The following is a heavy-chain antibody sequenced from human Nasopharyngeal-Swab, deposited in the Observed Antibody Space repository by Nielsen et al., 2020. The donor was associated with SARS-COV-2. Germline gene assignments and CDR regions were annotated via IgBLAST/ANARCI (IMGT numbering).Heavy chain of an antibody. CDR1: GFTFSSYG. V-gene: IGHV3-30*03. Sequence: GESLKISCAASGFTFSSYGMHWVRQAPGKGLEWVAVISYDGSNKYYADSVKGRFTISRDNSKNTLYLQMNSLRAEDTAVYYCARESGSSFVFWGYGMDVWGQGTTVTVSS. D-gene: IGHD6-13*01. CDR3: ARESGSSFVFWGYGMDV. J-gene: IGHJ6*02. CDR2: ISYDGSNK.